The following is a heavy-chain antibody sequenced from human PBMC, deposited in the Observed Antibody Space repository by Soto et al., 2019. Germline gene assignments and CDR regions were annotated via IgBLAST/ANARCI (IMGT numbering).Heavy chain of an antibody. Sequence: PSETLSLTCTVSGGSISSGGYYWSWIRQHPGKGLEWIGYIYYSGSTYYNPSLKSRVTISVDTSKNQFSLKLSSVTAADTAVYYCAKPMDDVRGIIITPWFDPWGQGSLVTVSS. CDR3: AKPMDDVRGIIITPWFDP. CDR1: GGSISSGGYY. V-gene: IGHV4-31*03. D-gene: IGHD3-10*01. J-gene: IGHJ5*02. CDR2: IYYSGST.